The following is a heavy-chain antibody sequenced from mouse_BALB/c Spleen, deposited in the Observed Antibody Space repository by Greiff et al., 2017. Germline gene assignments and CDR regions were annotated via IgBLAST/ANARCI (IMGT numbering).Heavy chain of an antibody. V-gene: IGHV1-14*01. D-gene: IGHD1-2*01. J-gene: IGHJ1*01. Sequence: VQLKQSGPELVKPGASVKMSCKASGYTFTSYVMHWVKQKPGQGLEWIGYINPYNDGTKYNEKFKGKATLTSDKSSSTAYMELSSLTSEDSAVYYCARGLLRLRYWYFDVWGAGTTVTVSS. CDR1: GYTFTSYV. CDR2: INPYNDGT. CDR3: ARGLLRLRYWYFDV.